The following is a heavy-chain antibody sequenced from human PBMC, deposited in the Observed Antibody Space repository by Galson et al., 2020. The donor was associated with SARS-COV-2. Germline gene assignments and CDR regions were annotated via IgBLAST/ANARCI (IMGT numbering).Heavy chain of an antibody. D-gene: IGHD6-13*01. CDR2: IWYDGSNK. V-gene: IGHV3-33*01. J-gene: IGHJ4*02. CDR3: ARGQLPARYSSSWYDPYFDY. CDR1: GFTFSSYG. Sequence: QLGESLKISCAASGFTFSSYGMHWVRQAPGKGLEWVAVIWYDGSNKYYADSVKGRFTISRDNSKNTLYLQMNSLRAEDTAVYYCARGQLPARYSSSWYDPYFDYWGQGTLVTVSS.